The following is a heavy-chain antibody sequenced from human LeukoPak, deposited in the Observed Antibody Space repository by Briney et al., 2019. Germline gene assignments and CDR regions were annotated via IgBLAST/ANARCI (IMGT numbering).Heavy chain of an antibody. V-gene: IGHV3-74*01. J-gene: IGHJ6*03. CDR3: ARGPYGSGSPYRYMDV. CDR1: GFTFSSYW. CDR2: INSDGSST. Sequence: GGSLRLSCAAFGFTFSSYWMHWVRQAPGKGLVWVSRINSDGSSTSYADSVKGRFTISRDNAKNTLYLQMNSLRAEDTAVYYCARGPYGSGSPYRYMDVWGKGTTVTVSS. D-gene: IGHD3-10*01.